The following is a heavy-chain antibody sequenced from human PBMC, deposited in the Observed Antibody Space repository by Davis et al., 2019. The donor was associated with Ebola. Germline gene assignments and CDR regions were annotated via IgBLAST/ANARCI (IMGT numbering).Heavy chain of an antibody. J-gene: IGHJ3*02. Sequence: GESLKISCAASKFIFSHYWMSWLRQSPGMGLEWVAKIKPDGTEKYYVDSVKGRFTISRDNTKNSLFLQMNSLSAEDTAIYYCAAQDWGTFHIWGLGTMVTVSS. CDR1: KFIFSHYW. D-gene: IGHD7-27*01. CDR3: AAQDWGTFHI. CDR2: IKPDGTEK. V-gene: IGHV3-7*01.